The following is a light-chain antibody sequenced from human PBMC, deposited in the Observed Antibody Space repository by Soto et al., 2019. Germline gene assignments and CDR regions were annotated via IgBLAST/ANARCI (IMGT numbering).Light chain of an antibody. J-gene: IGKJ2*01. V-gene: IGKV3-11*01. CDR3: QQRNNWYT. CDR2: DAS. CDR1: QSVRSY. Sequence: EVVLTQSPATLSLSPGERATLSCRASQSVRSYLAWYQQKPGQAPRLLIYDASNRATGIPARFSGSGSGTDFTLTISSLEPEDFAVYYCQQRNNWYTFGQGTKLEIK.